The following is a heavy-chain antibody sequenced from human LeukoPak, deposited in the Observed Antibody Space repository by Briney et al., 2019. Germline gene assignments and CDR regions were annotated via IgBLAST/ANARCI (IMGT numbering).Heavy chain of an antibody. J-gene: IGHJ4*02. CDR3: ARPLGSGYYDFDY. CDR1: GYTYTSYY. Sequence: GGSVEVSCKASGYTYTSYYMHGWRRAAGHGVRGMGIINPSGGSTSYAQKFKGRVTMTRDTSTSTVYMELSSLRSEDTAVYYCARPLGSGYYDFDYWGQGTLVTVSS. V-gene: IGHV1-46*01. D-gene: IGHD3-22*01. CDR2: INPSGGST.